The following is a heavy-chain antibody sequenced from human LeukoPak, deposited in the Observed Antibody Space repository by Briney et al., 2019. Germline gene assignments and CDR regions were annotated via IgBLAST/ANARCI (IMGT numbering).Heavy chain of an antibody. J-gene: IGHJ4*02. CDR3: ARDPGKDGYNYSFDY. CDR1: GGSISGGGYY. Sequence: SETLSLTCTVSGGSISGGGYYWSWIRQHPVKGLEWVGYIDYSGNTYYNPSLKSRLTISMDTSKNQFSLRLSSVTAADTAVYYCARDPGKDGYNYSFDYWGQGTLVTVSS. CDR2: IDYSGNT. D-gene: IGHD5-24*01. V-gene: IGHV4-31*03.